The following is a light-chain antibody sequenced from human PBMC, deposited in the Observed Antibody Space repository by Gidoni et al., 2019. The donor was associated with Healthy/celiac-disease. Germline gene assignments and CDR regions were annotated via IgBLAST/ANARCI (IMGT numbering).Light chain of an antibody. CDR1: QSVSSN. V-gene: IGKV3-15*01. Sequence: IVMTQSPATLSVSPGERATLSCRASQSVSSNLAWYQQKPGQAPRLLIYGASTRATGIPARVSGSGSGTEFTLTISSLQSEDFAVYYCQQYNNWPPGTFGQGTKVEIK. CDR3: QQYNNWPPGT. CDR2: GAS. J-gene: IGKJ1*01.